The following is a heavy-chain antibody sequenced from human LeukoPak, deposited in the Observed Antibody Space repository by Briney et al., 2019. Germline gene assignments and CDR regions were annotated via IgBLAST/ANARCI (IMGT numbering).Heavy chain of an antibody. CDR1: GFTFSSYA. J-gene: IGHJ4*02. Sequence: GGSLRLSCAASGFTFSSYAMSWVRQAPGKGLEWVSAISGSGGSTYYADSVKGRFTISRDNSNHMLYLQMNSLIAEDTAIYYCAKDDDWLRFEHWGRGTPVSVSS. D-gene: IGHD5-12*01. CDR3: AKDDDWLRFEH. V-gene: IGHV3-23*01. CDR2: ISGSGGST.